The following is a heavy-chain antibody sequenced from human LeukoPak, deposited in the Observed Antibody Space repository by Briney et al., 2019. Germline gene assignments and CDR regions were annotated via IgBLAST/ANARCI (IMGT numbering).Heavy chain of an antibody. J-gene: IGHJ6*03. CDR1: GFTFRSSW. D-gene: IGHD7-27*01. CDR3: ARTLGNYYYMDV. Sequence: GGSLRLSCAASGFTFRSSWMHWVRQAPGKGLEWVANIKQDGSEKYYVDSVKGRFTISRDNAKNSLYLQMNSLRAEDTAVYYCARTLGNYYYMDVWGKGTTVTVSS. CDR2: IKQDGSEK. V-gene: IGHV3-7*01.